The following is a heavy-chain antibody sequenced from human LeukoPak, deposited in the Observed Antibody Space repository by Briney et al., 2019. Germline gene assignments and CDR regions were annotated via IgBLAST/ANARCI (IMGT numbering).Heavy chain of an antibody. CDR1: GFTFSSYA. V-gene: IGHV3-23*01. D-gene: IGHD3-16*01. Sequence: PGGSLRLSCAASGFTFSSYAMSWVRQAPGKGLEWVSVITGSGTETNYANSAKGRFTISRDNSKNTLYLQMNSLRAEDTALYYCAKGPYRDSNYYMDAWGKGTTVTVSS. CDR2: ITGSGTET. CDR3: AKGPYRDSNYYMDA. J-gene: IGHJ6*03.